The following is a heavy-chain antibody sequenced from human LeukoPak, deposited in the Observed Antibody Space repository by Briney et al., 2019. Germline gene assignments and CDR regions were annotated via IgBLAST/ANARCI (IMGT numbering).Heavy chain of an antibody. CDR2: ISGSGGST. V-gene: IGHV3-23*01. CDR1: GFTFSSYA. CDR3: AKSKIPGIAVAGTSDY. Sequence: GGSLRLSCAASGFTFSSYAMSWVRQAPGKGLGWVSAISGSGGSTYYADSVKGRFTISRDNSKNTLYLQMNSLRAEDTAVYYCAKSKIPGIAVAGTSDYWGQGTLVTVSS. J-gene: IGHJ4*02. D-gene: IGHD6-19*01.